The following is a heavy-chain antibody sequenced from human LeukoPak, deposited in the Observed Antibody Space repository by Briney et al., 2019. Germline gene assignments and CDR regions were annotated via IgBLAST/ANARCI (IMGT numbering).Heavy chain of an antibody. CDR3: AACSTSCLTYYYYYGMDV. D-gene: IGHD2-2*01. Sequence: SVKVSCKASGFTFTSSAVQWVRQARGQRLEWIGWIVVGSGNTNYAQKLQERVTITRDMSTSTAYMELSSLRSEDTAVYYCAACSTSCLTYYYYYGMDVWGKGTTVTVSS. CDR2: IVVGSGNT. CDR1: GFTFTSSA. J-gene: IGHJ6*04. V-gene: IGHV1-58*01.